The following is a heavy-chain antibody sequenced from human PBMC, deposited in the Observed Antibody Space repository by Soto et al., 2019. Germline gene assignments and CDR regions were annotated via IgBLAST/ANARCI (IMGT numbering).Heavy chain of an antibody. Sequence: KPSETLSLTCTVSGGSISSSSYYWGWIRQPPGKGLEWIGSIYYSGSTYYNPSLKSRVTISVDTSKNQFSLKLSSVTAADTAVYYCARTMTTAYWFDPWGQGTLVTVSS. CDR3: ARTMTTAYWFDP. D-gene: IGHD4-17*01. CDR2: IYYSGST. CDR1: GGSISSSSYY. J-gene: IGHJ5*02. V-gene: IGHV4-39*01.